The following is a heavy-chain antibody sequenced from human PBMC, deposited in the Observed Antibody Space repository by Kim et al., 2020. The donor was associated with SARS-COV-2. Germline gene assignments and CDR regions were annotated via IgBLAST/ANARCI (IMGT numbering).Heavy chain of an antibody. V-gene: IGHV3-7*01. CDR3: ARRTVTTKSDAFDI. D-gene: IGHD4-17*01. J-gene: IGHJ3*02. Sequence: VDCVKGRFTISRDNAKNSLYLQMNSLRAEDTAVYYCARRTVTTKSDAFDIWGQGTMVTVSS.